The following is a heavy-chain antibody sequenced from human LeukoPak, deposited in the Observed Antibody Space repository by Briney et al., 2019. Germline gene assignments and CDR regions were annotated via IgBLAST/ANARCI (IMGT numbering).Heavy chain of an antibody. Sequence: GGSLRLSCAASGFTFSGYWMHWVRQAPGKGLVWVSRIKTDGSITGNADSVKGRFTISRDNAKNTLYLQMSSLRVEDTAVYYCAREGLWVGSDYWGEGTLVTISS. CDR3: AREGLWVGSDY. J-gene: IGHJ4*02. D-gene: IGHD3-16*01. CDR2: IKTDGSIT. V-gene: IGHV3-74*01. CDR1: GFTFSGYW.